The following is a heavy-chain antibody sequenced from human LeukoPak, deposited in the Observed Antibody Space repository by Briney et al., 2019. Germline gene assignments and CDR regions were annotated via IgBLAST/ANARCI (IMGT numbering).Heavy chain of an antibody. D-gene: IGHD6-19*01. CDR3: ARRLYSSGLQDAFDI. V-gene: IGHV4-59*08. J-gene: IGHJ3*02. Sequence: PSETLSLTCTVSGGSISSYYWSWIRQPPGKGLEWIGYIYYSGSTNYNPSLKSRVTISVDTSKNQFSLKLSSVTAADTAVYYCARRLYSSGLQDAFDIWGQGTMVTVSS. CDR1: GGSISSYY. CDR2: IYYSGST.